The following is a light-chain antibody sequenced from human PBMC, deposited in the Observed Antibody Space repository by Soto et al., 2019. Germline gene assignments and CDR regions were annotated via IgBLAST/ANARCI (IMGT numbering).Light chain of an antibody. Sequence: QSVLTQPASVSASPGQSITISCTGTSSDVGGYNYVSWYQQHPGKVPKLIIYGVTNRPSGVSNRFSGSKSGNTASLTISGLQAEDEADYYCSSYTTSPLSHVFGTGTKVTVL. CDR1: SSDVGGYNY. CDR3: SSYTTSPLSHV. CDR2: GVT. J-gene: IGLJ1*01. V-gene: IGLV2-14*01.